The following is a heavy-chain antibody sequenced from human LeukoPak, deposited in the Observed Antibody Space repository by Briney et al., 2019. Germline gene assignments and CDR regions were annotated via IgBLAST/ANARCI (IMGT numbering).Heavy chain of an antibody. V-gene: IGHV4-31*03. J-gene: IGHJ6*02. CDR1: GGSISSGGYY. CDR3: ARDLLAGSGYYYYYYGMDV. D-gene: IGHD3-22*01. CDR2: IYYSGST. Sequence: NPSETLSLTCTVSGGSISSGGYYWSWIRQHPGKGLEWIGYIYYSGSTYYNPSLKSRVTISVDTSKNQFSLKLSSVTAADTAVYYCARDLLAGSGYYYYYYGMDVWGQGTTVTVSS.